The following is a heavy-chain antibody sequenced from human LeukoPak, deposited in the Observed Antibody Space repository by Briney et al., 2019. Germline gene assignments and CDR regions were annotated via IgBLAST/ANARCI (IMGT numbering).Heavy chain of an antibody. CDR3: AKRTIFGVVSDTDY. J-gene: IGHJ4*02. D-gene: IGHD3-3*01. CDR1: GFTFSSYA. V-gene: IGHV3-23*01. CDR2: ISGSGGST. Sequence: GGSLRLSCAASGFTFSSYAMSWVRQAPGKGLEWVSAISGSGGSTYYADSVKGRFTISRDNSKNTLYLQVNSLRAEDTAVYYCAKRTIFGVVSDTDYWGQGTLVTVSS.